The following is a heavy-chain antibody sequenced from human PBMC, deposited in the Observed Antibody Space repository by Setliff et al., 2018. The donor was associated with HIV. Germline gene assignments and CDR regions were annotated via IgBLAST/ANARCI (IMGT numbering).Heavy chain of an antibody. Sequence: SETLSLTCTVSGGSISSNWWGWIRQPPGKGLEWIGSIYYSGSTYYNPSLKSRVTISADTSKNQFSLKLSSVTAADTAVYFCARHAAAAPFRYWGQGTLVTVSS. J-gene: IGHJ4*02. CDR2: IYYSGST. CDR3: ARHAAAAPFRY. V-gene: IGHV4-39*01. D-gene: IGHD6-13*01. CDR1: GGSISSNW.